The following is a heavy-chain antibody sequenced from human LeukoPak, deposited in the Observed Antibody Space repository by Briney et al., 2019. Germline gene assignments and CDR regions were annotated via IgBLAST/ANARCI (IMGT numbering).Heavy chain of an antibody. CDR1: GFTFSSYW. CDR2: IYGSGTT. CDR3: ARDSGTTGEVKFDP. V-gene: IGHV4-4*07. Sequence: PGGSLRLSCAASGFTFSSYWMSWIRRPAGKGLEWIGRIYGSGTTTYNPSLKSRVSMSIDTSKNQFSLKLMSVTAADTAVYYCARDSGTTGEVKFDPWGQGTLVTVSS. J-gene: IGHJ5*02. D-gene: IGHD3-10*01.